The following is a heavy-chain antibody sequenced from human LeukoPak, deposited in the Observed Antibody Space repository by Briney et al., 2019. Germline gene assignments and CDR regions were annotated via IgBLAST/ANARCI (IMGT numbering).Heavy chain of an antibody. D-gene: IGHD5-24*01. J-gene: IGHJ4*02. V-gene: IGHV3-23*01. CDR2: ISGSGGST. Sequence: GGSLRLSCAASGFTFSSYGMHWVRQAPGKGLEWVSAISGSGGSTYYADSVKGRFTISRDNSKNTLYLQMNSLRAEDTAVYYCAKGRRDGYNYDYWGQGTPVTVSS. CDR1: GFTFSSYG. CDR3: AKGRRDGYNYDY.